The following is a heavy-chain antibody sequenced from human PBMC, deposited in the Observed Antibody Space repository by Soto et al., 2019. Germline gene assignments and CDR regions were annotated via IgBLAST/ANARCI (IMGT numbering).Heavy chain of an antibody. V-gene: IGHV3-9*01. CDR1: GFTFDDYA. CDR3: AKDSVLLWFGDDNWFDP. D-gene: IGHD3-10*01. Sequence: PGGSLRLSCAASGFTFDDYAMHWVRQAPGKGLEWVSGISWNSGSIGYADSVKGRFTISRDNAKNSLYLQMNSLRAEDTALYYCAKDSVLLWFGDDNWFDPWGQGTLVTVSS. CDR2: ISWNSGSI. J-gene: IGHJ5*02.